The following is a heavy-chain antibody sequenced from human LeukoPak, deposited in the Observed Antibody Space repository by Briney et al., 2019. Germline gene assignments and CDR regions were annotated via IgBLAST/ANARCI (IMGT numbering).Heavy chain of an antibody. Sequence: PGGSLRLSCAASGSTFSSYAMSWVRQAPGKGLEWVSAISGSGGSTYYADSVKGRFTISRDNSKNTLYLQMNSLRAEDTAVYYCARDRGGSYSAIDYWGQGTLVTVSS. D-gene: IGHD1-26*01. CDR2: ISGSGGST. CDR1: GSTFSSYA. J-gene: IGHJ4*02. CDR3: ARDRGGSYSAIDY. V-gene: IGHV3-23*01.